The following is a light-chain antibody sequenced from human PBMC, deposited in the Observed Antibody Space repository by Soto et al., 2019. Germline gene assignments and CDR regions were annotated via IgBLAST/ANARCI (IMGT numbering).Light chain of an antibody. CDR2: DAS. V-gene: IGKV1-5*01. Sequence: ILLTQSPSSLSASVAHRVTITCRASQSISSWLAWYQQKPGKAPKLLIYDASTLQSGVPSRYSGSGSGTEFTLTISNLQPDDFATYYCQQYESYSPWTFGQGTKVDIK. CDR1: QSISSW. CDR3: QQYESYSPWT. J-gene: IGKJ1*01.